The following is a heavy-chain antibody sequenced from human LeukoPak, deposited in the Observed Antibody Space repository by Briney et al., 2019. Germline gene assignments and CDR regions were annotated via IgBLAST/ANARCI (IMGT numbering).Heavy chain of an antibody. CDR3: ARDDSGSYYASS. V-gene: IGHV4-39*07. J-gene: IGHJ4*02. CDR2: IYHSGST. D-gene: IGHD1-26*01. CDR1: GSSISSSSYY. Sequence: SETLSLTCTVSGSSISSSSYYWGWIRQPPGKGLEWIGSIYHSGSTYYNPSLKSRVTISVDTSKNQFSLKLSSVTAADTAVYYCARDDSGSYYASSWGQGTLVTVSS.